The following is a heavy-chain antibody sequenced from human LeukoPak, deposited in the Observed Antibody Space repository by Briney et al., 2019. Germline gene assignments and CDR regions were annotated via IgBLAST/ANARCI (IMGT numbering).Heavy chain of an antibody. CDR3: AREGYYDSSGFPDY. D-gene: IGHD3-22*01. J-gene: IGHJ4*02. Sequence: ASVKVSCKASGYTFTGYYMHWVRQAPGQGLEWMGWISPNSGGTNYAQKFQGRVTMTRDTSISTAYMELSRLRSDDTAVYYCAREGYYDSSGFPDYWGQGTLVTVSS. CDR1: GYTFTGYY. CDR2: ISPNSGGT. V-gene: IGHV1-2*02.